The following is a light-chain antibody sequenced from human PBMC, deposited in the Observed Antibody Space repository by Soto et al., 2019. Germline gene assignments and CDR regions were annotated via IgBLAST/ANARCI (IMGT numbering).Light chain of an antibody. V-gene: IGKV1-39*01. CDR1: QSISSY. J-gene: IGKJ4*01. CDR3: QQSSSTPQT. CDR2: VAS. Sequence: DIQMTQSPSSLSSSVGYIVTITCRASQSISSYLSWYQQKPGKAPKLLINVASTLQSGVPSRFSGSGSGTDFTLAISSLQPEDFATYYCQQSSSTPQTFGGGTKVDIK.